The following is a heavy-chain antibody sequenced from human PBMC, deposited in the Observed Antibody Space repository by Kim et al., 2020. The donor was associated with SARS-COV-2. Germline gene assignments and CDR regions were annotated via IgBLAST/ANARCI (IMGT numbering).Heavy chain of an antibody. V-gene: IGHV3-30*04. CDR2: ISYDGSNK. Sequence: GGSLRLSCAASGFTFSSYAMHWVRQAPGKGLEWVAVISYDGSNKYYADSVKGRFTISRDNSKNTLYLQMNSLRAEDTAVYYCARDRGYSYGTLFGYWGQGTLVTVSS. D-gene: IGHD5-18*01. CDR3: ARDRGYSYGTLFGY. J-gene: IGHJ4*02. CDR1: GFTFSSYA.